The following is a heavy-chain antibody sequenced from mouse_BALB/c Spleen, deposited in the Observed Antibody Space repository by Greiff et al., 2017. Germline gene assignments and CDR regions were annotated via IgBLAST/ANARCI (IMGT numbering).Heavy chain of an antibody. J-gene: IGHJ2*01. CDR2: INPSTGYT. CDR3: ARSYYRYDGFDY. Sequence: VQVVESGAELAKPGASVKMSCKASGYTFTSYWMHWVKQRPGQGLEWIGYINPSTGYTEYNQKFKDKATLTADKSSSTAYMQLSSLTSEDSAVYYCARSYYRYDGFDYWGQGTTLTVSS. V-gene: IGHV1-7*01. CDR1: GYTFTSYW. D-gene: IGHD2-14*01.